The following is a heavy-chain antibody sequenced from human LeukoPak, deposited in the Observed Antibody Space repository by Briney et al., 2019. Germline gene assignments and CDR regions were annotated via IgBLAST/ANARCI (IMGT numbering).Heavy chain of an antibody. V-gene: IGHV1-2*02. CDR3: AREMGDIVVVVAADYYYYGMDV. CDR1: GYTFTGYY. D-gene: IGHD2-15*01. J-gene: IGHJ6*02. Sequence: EASVKVSCKASGYTFTGYYMHWGRQAPGQGLEWMGWINPNSGGTNYAQKFQGRVTMTRDTSISTAYMELSRLRSDDTAVYYCAREMGDIVVVVAADYYYYGMDVWGQGTTVTVSS. CDR2: INPNSGGT.